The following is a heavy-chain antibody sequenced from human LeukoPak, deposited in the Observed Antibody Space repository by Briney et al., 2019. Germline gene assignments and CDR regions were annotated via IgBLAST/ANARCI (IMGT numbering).Heavy chain of an antibody. J-gene: IGHJ4*02. CDR1: GFTFSSYE. CDR3: ARVGALSSSWLLY. Sequence: GGSLRLSCAASGFTFSSYEMNWVRQAPGKGLEWVSYISSSGSTIYYADSVKGRFTISRDNAKNSLYLQMNSLRAEDTAVYFCARVGALSSSWLLYWGQGTLVTVSS. D-gene: IGHD6-13*01. V-gene: IGHV3-48*03. CDR2: ISSSGSTI.